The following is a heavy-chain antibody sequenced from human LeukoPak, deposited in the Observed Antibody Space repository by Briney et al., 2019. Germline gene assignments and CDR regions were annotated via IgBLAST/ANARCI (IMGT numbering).Heavy chain of an antibody. J-gene: IGHJ4*02. CDR2: IYYTET. D-gene: IGHD7-27*01. Sequence: PSETLSLTCTVSGGSVSDYYWSWIRQSPGKGLEWIGYIYYTETSYNPSLKSRVTISADTSKNQFSLKLYSVTAADTAVYYCATRKLGNDYWGQGTLVTVSS. CDR3: ATRKLGNDY. V-gene: IGHV4-59*02. CDR1: GGSVSDYY.